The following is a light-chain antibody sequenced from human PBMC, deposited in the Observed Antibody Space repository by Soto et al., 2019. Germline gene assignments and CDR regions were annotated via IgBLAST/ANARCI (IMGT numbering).Light chain of an antibody. Sequence: DIQMTQSPSTLSGAVGGRVSITCRASQTISSWLAWYQQKPRKAPKLLIYKASTLKSGVPSRFSGSGSGTEFTLTISSLQPEDFATYYCQQLNSYPITFGQGTRLEIK. J-gene: IGKJ5*01. CDR2: KAS. CDR1: QTISSW. CDR3: QQLNSYPIT. V-gene: IGKV1-5*03.